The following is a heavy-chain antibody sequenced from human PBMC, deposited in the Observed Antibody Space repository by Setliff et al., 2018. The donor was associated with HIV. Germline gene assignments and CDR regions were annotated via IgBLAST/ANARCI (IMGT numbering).Heavy chain of an antibody. D-gene: IGHD5-12*01. CDR2: IYYSGTT. V-gene: IGHV4-61*01. CDR3: ARQNSGFVM. CDR1: GDSVSSASYY. J-gene: IGHJ3*02. Sequence: SETLSLTCTVSGDSVSSASYYWSWIRQPTGTGLEWIRYIYYSGTTKYNPSLKSRVTISVDTSKNQFSLKLSSRTAADMAVYYCARQNSGFVMWGQATRVTFAS.